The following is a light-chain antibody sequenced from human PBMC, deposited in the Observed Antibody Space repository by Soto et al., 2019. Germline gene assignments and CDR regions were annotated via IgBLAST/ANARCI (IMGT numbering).Light chain of an antibody. CDR1: SSDVGGYNY. V-gene: IGLV2-11*01. CDR3: CSYAGTYV. CDR2: DVS. J-gene: IGLJ1*01. Sequence: QSALAQPRSVSGSPGQSVTISCTGTSSDVGGYNYVSWYQQHPGKAPKLVIYDVSKRPSGVPDRFSGSKSGNTASLTISGLQADDEADYYCCSYAGTYVFGTGTKVTVL.